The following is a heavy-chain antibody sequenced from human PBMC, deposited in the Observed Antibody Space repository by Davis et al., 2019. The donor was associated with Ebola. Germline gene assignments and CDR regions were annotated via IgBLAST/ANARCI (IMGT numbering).Heavy chain of an antibody. J-gene: IGHJ4*02. Sequence: GGSLTLSCVASGFSFTDYYMSWIRQAPGKGLEWLAYISGNGGFTEYAGSVKGRFTISRDNARNSLFLQMDSLRVDDTAVYYCARHSVYDVRWGDWGQGNLVTVSP. CDR2: ISGNGGFT. V-gene: IGHV3-11*01. CDR1: GFSFTDYY. D-gene: IGHD5/OR15-5a*01. CDR3: ARHSVYDVRWGD.